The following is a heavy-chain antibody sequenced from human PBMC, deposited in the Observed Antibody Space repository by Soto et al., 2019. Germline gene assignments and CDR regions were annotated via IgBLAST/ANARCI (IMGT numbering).Heavy chain of an antibody. Sequence: PSETLYITCAVYGGSFSGYYWSWILQPPGKGLEWIGEINHSGSTNYNPSLKSRATISVDTSKNQFSLKLTSVTAADTAVYYCAIDLVAATATPPTWFDHCVQVT. CDR2: INHSGST. V-gene: IGHV4-34*01. CDR3: AIDLVAATATPPTWFDH. J-gene: IGHJ5*02. D-gene: IGHD2-21*01. CDR1: GGSFSGYY.